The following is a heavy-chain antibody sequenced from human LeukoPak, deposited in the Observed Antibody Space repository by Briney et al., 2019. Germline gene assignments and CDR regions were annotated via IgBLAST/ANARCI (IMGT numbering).Heavy chain of an antibody. J-gene: IGHJ4*02. Sequence: SVKVSCKASGGTFNNYAISWVRPSPGQGLEWMGRIVPILGLANYAQKFQGRVTITADKSTTTAYMELSSLRSEDTAVYYCAKSPDWNDLYYFDYWGQGTLVTVSS. CDR2: IVPILGLA. CDR3: AKSPDWNDLYYFDY. V-gene: IGHV1-69*04. CDR1: GGTFNNYA. D-gene: IGHD1-1*01.